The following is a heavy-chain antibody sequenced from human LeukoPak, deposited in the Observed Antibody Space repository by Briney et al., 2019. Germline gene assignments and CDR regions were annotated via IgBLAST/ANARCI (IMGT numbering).Heavy chain of an antibody. J-gene: IGHJ4*02. CDR3: ARDWFHAIDY. D-gene: IGHD2/OR15-2a*01. CDR2: IPSSASYT. Sequence: GGSLRLSCAASGFTFKINTMNWVRQAPGKGLQWIASIPSSASYTHYADSVQGRFTISRDNANNVLYLQMNNLRAEDTAVYYCARDWFHAIDYWGQGTLVTVSS. CDR1: GFTFKINT. V-gene: IGHV3-21*06.